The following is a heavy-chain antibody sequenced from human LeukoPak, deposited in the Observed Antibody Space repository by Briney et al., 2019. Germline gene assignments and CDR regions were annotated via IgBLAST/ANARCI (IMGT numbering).Heavy chain of an antibody. CDR2: IYYSGST. CDR3: ARLRADSSGYRWFDP. Sequence: SETLSLTCTVSGGSISSYYWSWIRQPPGKGLEWIGYIYYSGSTNYNPSLKSRVTISVDTSKNQFSLKLSSVTAADTAVYYCARLRADSSGYRWFDPWGQGTLVTVSS. J-gene: IGHJ5*02. V-gene: IGHV4-59*08. CDR1: GGSISSYY. D-gene: IGHD3-22*01.